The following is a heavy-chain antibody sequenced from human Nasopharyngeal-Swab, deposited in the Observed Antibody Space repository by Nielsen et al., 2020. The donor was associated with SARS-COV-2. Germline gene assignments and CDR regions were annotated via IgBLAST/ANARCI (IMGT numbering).Heavy chain of an antibody. J-gene: IGHJ4*02. CDR3: ARLGAAGDFDY. V-gene: IGHV1-2*04. CDR2: INPDTGGT. D-gene: IGHD6-13*01. CDR1: GYTFMDFK. Sequence: ASVKVSCKASGYTFMDFKMHWVRQAAGQGLEWMGWINPDTGGTTYAQRFQGWVTMTRDTSISTFYMDLNRLKSDDMAVYYCARLGAAGDFDYWGQGTLVTVSS.